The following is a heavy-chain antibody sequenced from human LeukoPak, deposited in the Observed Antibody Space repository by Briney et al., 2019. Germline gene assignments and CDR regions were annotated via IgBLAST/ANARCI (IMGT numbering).Heavy chain of an antibody. J-gene: IGHJ4*02. CDR2: ISASGSAI. CDR3: ARHCTSSSCYSFDY. D-gene: IGHD2-2*01. Sequence: PGGSLRLSCAASGFTFSDFYMSWIRQAPGEGLEWISSISASGSAIYYADSVKGRFTISRDNPKNSLRLQMDGLRAEDTALYYCARHCTSSSCYSFDYWGQGTLVTVSS. CDR1: GFTFSDFY. V-gene: IGHV3-11*04.